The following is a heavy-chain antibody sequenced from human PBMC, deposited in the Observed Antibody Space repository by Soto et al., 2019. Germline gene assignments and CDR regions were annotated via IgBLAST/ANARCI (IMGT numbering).Heavy chain of an antibody. Sequence: EVQLVESGGGLVQPGGSLRLSCAASGFGVSNNYMSWVRQAPGKGLEWVSAINSGGNTYYADSVKGRFTISRDNSKNTVYLQMNSVGAEDTAVYYCARRGDRYGYGEYYYYGMDVWGQGTTVTVSS. CDR1: GFGVSNNY. CDR2: INSGGNT. CDR3: ARRGDRYGYGEYYYYGMDV. D-gene: IGHD3-16*01. V-gene: IGHV3-66*01. J-gene: IGHJ6*02.